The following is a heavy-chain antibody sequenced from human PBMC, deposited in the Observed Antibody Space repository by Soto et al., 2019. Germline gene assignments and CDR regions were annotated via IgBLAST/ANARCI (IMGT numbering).Heavy chain of an antibody. V-gene: IGHV4-39*01. Sequence: QLQLQESGPGLVKPSETLSLTCTVSGGSVSSTSYYWGWIRQPPGKGLEWIVIVYYSGSTYYDPSLKSRVTISIDTSKNQFSLNLSSVTAADTAVYYCARHLSHYDSGDFYLSWGQGTLVTVSS. CDR2: VYYSGST. J-gene: IGHJ4*02. CDR3: ARHLSHYDSGDFYLS. CDR1: GGSVSSTSYY. D-gene: IGHD3-22*01.